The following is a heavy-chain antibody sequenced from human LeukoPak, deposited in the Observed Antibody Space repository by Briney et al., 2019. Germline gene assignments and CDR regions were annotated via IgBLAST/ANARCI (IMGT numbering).Heavy chain of an antibody. CDR2: IYYSGST. V-gene: IGHV4-39*01. CDR3: TRGGTGSGSSFWFDP. J-gene: IGHJ5*02. D-gene: IGHD3-10*01. CDR1: GGSISSSSYY. Sequence: SSETLSLTCTVSGGSISSSSYYWGWIRQPPGKGLEWIGSIYYSGSTYYNPSLKSRVTISVDTSKNQFSLKLSSVTAADTAVYYCTRGGTGSGSSFWFDPWGQGTLVTVSS.